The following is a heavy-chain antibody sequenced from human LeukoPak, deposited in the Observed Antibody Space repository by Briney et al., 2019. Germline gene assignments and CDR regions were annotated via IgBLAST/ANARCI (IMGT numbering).Heavy chain of an antibody. J-gene: IGHJ4*02. V-gene: IGHV3-7*02. CDR3: AKAPHSELLLIDF. CDR2: IKQDGSYK. D-gene: IGHD1-7*01. CDR1: GFTFSSYW. Sequence: GGSLRLSCAASGFTFSSYWMAWVRQAPGKGLEWVANIKQDGSYKNYVDSVKGRFTISRDNAKNSFYLQMNSLRAEDTAVYYCAKAPHSELLLIDFWGQGTLVTVSS.